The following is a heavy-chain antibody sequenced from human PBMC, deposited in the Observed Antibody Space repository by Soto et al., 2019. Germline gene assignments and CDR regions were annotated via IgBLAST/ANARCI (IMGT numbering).Heavy chain of an antibody. CDR3: ATRPCEVNYYGVFDY. J-gene: IGHJ4*02. D-gene: IGHD3-22*01. V-gene: IGHV3-7*03. CDR1: GFTFTTCW. CDR2: INKDGSEK. Sequence: GSLRLSCEASGFTFTTCWMTWVRQAPGKGLEWVANINKDGSEKFYVASVKVRFTISRDNAKNSLFLQMTSLTAEDTAVYYCATRPCEVNYYGVFDYWGQGALVTVSS.